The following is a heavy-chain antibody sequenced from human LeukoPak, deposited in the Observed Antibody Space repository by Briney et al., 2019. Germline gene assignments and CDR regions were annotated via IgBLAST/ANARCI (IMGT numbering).Heavy chain of an antibody. V-gene: IGHV1-69*13. CDR2: IIPIFGTA. J-gene: IGHJ6*03. D-gene: IGHD2-15*01. Sequence: SVKVSCKASGGTFSSYAISWVRQAPGQGLEWMGGIIPIFGTANYAQKFQGRVTITADESTSTAYMELSSLRSEDTAVYYCARAITVVAATLDYYYYMDVWGKGTTVTVSS. CDR1: GGTFSSYA. CDR3: ARAITVVAATLDYYYYMDV.